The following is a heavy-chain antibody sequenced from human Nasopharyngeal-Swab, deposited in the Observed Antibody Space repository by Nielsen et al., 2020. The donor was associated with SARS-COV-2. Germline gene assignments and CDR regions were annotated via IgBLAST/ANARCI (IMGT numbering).Heavy chain of an antibody. CDR2: ISGYNGNT. Sequence: ASVKVSCKASGYTFTKYGISWVRQAPGQGLEWMGWISGYNGNTNYAQKFQGRVTMTTDTSTTTAYMELRSLRSDDTAVYYCARETAVVPAAVTPLDYWGQGTLVTVSS. V-gene: IGHV1-18*04. CDR3: ARETAVVPAAVTPLDY. J-gene: IGHJ4*02. CDR1: GYTFTKYG. D-gene: IGHD2-2*01.